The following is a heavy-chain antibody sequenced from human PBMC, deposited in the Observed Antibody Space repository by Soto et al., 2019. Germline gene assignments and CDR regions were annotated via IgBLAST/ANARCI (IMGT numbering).Heavy chain of an antibody. J-gene: IGHJ4*02. CDR3: ARVVGGKGIWNFDY. V-gene: IGHV3-21*01. CDR2: ISSSSSYI. CDR1: GFTFSSYS. Sequence: AGGSLRLSCAASGFTFSSYSMNWVRQAPGKGLEWVSSISSSSSYIYYADSVKGRFTISRDNAKNSLYLQMNSLRAEDTAVYYCARVVGGKGIWNFDYWGQGTLVTVSS. D-gene: IGHD3-16*01.